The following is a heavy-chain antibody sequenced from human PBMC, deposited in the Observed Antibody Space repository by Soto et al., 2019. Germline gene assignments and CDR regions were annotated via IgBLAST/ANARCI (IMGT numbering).Heavy chain of an antibody. D-gene: IGHD2-8*01. CDR1: GGSISSSSYY. V-gene: IGHV4-39*01. J-gene: IGHJ4*02. Sequence: SETLSLTCTVSGGSISSSSYYWGWIRQPPGKGLEWIGSIYYSGSTYYNPSLKSRVTISVDTSKNQFSLKLSSVTAADTAVYYCASLCRLGYCTNGVCYCFDYWGQGTLVTVSS. CDR2: IYYSGST. CDR3: ASLCRLGYCTNGVCYCFDY.